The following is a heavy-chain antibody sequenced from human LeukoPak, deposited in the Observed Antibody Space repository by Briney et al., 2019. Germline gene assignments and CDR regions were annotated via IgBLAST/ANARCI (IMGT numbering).Heavy chain of an antibody. Sequence: RGSLRLSCAASGFTFSSYAMHWVRQAPGKGLEWVGRIKRKSDGGTTDYAAPVKGRFTISRDDSKNTLYLQMNSLKTEDTAVYYCTSGAMLVSWGQGTLVTVSS. V-gene: IGHV3-15*01. CDR1: GFTFSSYA. CDR2: IKRKSDGGTT. D-gene: IGHD3-22*01. J-gene: IGHJ5*02. CDR3: TSGAMLVS.